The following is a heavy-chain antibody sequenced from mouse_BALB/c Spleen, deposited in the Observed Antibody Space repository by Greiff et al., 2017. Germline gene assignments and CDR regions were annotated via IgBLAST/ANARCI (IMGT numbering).Heavy chain of an antibody. CDR1: GYSITSYYA. D-gene: IGHD4-1*01. CDR3: ASRGEKLGTPFDY. V-gene: IGHV3-2*02. J-gene: IGHJ2*01. CDR2: ISYSGST. Sequence: EVKLMESGPGLVKPSQSLSLTCTVTGYSITSYYAWNWIRQFPGNKLEWMGYISYSGSTSYNPSLKSRISITRDTSKNQFFLQLNSVTTEDTATYYCASRGEKLGTPFDYWGQGTTLTVSS.